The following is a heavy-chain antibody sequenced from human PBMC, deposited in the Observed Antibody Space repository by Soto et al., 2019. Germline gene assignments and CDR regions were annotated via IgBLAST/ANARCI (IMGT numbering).Heavy chain of an antibody. D-gene: IGHD3-3*01. J-gene: IGHJ6*02. V-gene: IGHV3-30-3*01. CDR1: GFTFSSYA. CDR3: ARGVKYDFWSGYTYYYGMDV. CDR2: ISYDGSNK. Sequence: QVQQVESGGGVVQPGSSLRLSCAASGFTFSSYAMHWVRQAPGKGLEWVAVISYDGSNKYYADSVKGRFTISRDNSKNTLYLQMNSLRAEDTAVYYCARGVKYDFWSGYTYYYGMDVWGQGTTVTVSS.